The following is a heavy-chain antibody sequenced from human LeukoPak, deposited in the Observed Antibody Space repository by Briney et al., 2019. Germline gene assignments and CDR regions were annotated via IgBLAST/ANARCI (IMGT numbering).Heavy chain of an antibody. J-gene: IGHJ3*02. CDR3: ARVRGDARVRGVISAFDI. Sequence: SETLSLTCTVSGGSISSYYWSWIRQSPGKGLEWIGYIYSSGSTNYNPSLKSRVTISVDTSKNQFSLKPSSVTAADTAVYYCARVRGDARVRGVISAFDIWGQGTMVTVSS. CDR2: IYSSGST. V-gene: IGHV4-59*12. CDR1: GGSISSYY. D-gene: IGHD3-10*01.